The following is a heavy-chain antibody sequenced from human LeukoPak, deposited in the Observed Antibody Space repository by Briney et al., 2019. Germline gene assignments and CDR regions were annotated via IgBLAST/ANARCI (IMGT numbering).Heavy chain of an antibody. CDR1: GGSISSYY. CDR2: IYYSGST. V-gene: IGHV4-59*01. Sequence: SETLSLTCTVSGGSISSYYWSWIRQPPGKGLEWIGYIYYSGSTNYNPSLKSRVTISVDTSKNQFSLKLSSVTAADTAVYYCARGQVLGYSNYWGQGILVTVSS. D-gene: IGHD6-13*01. CDR3: ARGQVLGYSNY. J-gene: IGHJ4*02.